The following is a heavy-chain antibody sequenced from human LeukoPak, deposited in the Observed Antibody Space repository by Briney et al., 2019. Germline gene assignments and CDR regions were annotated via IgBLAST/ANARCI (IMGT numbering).Heavy chain of an antibody. J-gene: IGHJ4*02. D-gene: IGHD3-22*01. CDR1: GFTFSSYS. CDR2: ISSSSSYI. Sequence: GGSLRLSCAASGFTFSSYSMNWVRQAPGKGLEWVSSISSSSSYIYYADSVKGRFTISRDNAKNSLYLQMNSLRAEDTAVYYCARQGSYYPADFDCWGQGTLVTVSS. CDR3: ARQGSYYPADFDC. V-gene: IGHV3-21*01.